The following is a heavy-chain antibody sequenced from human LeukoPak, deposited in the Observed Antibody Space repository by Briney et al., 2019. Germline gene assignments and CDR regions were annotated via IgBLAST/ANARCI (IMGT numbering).Heavy chain of an antibody. CDR3: AKHYMGSSYNRGLDY. J-gene: IGHJ4*02. CDR2: IYYSGYT. Sequence: SETLSLTCTVYGGSISSSTYYWGWIRQPPGKGLEWIGSIYYSGYTYYNPSLESRVTISVDTSKNQFSLKLSSVTAADTAIYYCAKHYMGSSYNRGLDYWGQGTLVTVSP. D-gene: IGHD3-10*01. CDR1: GGSISSSTYY. V-gene: IGHV4-39*01.